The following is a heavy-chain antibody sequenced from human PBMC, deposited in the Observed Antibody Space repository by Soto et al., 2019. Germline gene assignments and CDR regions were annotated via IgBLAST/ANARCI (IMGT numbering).Heavy chain of an antibody. V-gene: IGHV3-30-3*01. CDR3: ARGYSSSWYSDY. J-gene: IGHJ4*02. CDR2: ISYDGSNK. Sequence: QVQLVESGGGVVQPGRSLRLSCAASGFTFSSYAMHWVRQAPGKGLEWVAVISYDGSNKYYADSMKGRFTISRDNSKNTLYLQMNSLRAEDTAVYYCARGYSSSWYSDYWGQGTLVTVSS. CDR1: GFTFSSYA. D-gene: IGHD6-13*01.